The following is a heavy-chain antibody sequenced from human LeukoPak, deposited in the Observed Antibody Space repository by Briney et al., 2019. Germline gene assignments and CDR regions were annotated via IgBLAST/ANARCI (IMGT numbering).Heavy chain of an antibody. J-gene: IGHJ4*02. CDR3: ASGGIYYGAAFDF. V-gene: IGHV3-9*01. Sequence: PGGSLTLSCAVSGLPFDDYAMHWVRQVPGKGLEWVSGINWNSDSIGYAHPVKGRFPTSRDNAKNSLYLQMNSLRAEDTALYYCASGGIYYGAAFDFWGQGSLVTVSA. D-gene: IGHD1-26*01. CDR1: GLPFDDYA. CDR2: INWNSDSI.